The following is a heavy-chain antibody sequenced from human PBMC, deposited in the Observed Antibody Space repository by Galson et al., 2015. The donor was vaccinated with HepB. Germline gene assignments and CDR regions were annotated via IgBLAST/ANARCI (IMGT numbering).Heavy chain of an antibody. D-gene: IGHD2-15*01. CDR2: IHAYDRVT. Sequence: VNISCKASGYTVSRQSIAWMHQDPRQGLVWTGWIHAYDRVTNYAQNLQGRVTMNTETSTTTAYMKLRSLRPDDTAVYYSARGALVAVVTANRNSWFDPWGQGTLVTVSS. J-gene: IGHJ5*02. CDR1: GYTVSRQS. V-gene: IGHV1-18*01. CDR3: ARGALVAVVTANRNSWFDP.